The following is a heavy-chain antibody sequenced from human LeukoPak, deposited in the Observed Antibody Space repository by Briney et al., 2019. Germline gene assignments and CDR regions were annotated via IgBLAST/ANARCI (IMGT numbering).Heavy chain of an antibody. V-gene: IGHV3-23*01. CDR2: ISGSGGST. D-gene: IGHD3-10*01. CDR3: AKGTGGSGSYYLDAFDI. J-gene: IGHJ3*02. Sequence: GGSLRHSCAASGFTLCRHAMSWVRPAPGKGLEWVSAISGSGGSTYYADSVKGRFTISRDNSKNTLYLQMNSLRAEDTAVYYCAKGTGGSGSYYLDAFDIWGQGTMVTVSS. CDR1: GFTLCRHA.